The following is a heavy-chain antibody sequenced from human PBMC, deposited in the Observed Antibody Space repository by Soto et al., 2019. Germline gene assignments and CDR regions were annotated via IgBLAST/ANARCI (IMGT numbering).Heavy chain of an antibody. CDR1: GFTFDDYA. Sequence: PGGSLRLSCAASGFTFDDYAMHWVRQAPGKGLEWVSGISWNSGYIGYADSVKGRFTISRDNAKNSLYLQMNSLRAEDTALYYCAKVATYSNYEYYFDSWGQGTLVTVSS. CDR3: AKVATYSNYEYYFDS. J-gene: IGHJ4*02. V-gene: IGHV3-9*01. D-gene: IGHD4-4*01. CDR2: ISWNSGYI.